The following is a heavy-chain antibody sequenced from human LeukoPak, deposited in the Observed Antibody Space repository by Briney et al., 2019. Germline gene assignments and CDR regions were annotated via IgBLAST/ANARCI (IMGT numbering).Heavy chain of an antibody. D-gene: IGHD3-22*01. J-gene: IGHJ5*02. Sequence: GGSLRLSCAASGFTFSSYDMHWVRQATGKGLEWVSAIGTAGDTYYPGSVKGRFTISRENAKNPLYLQMNSLRAGDTAVYYCARGARDSSGPSLARRYNWFDPWGQGTLVTVSS. V-gene: IGHV3-13*01. CDR1: GFTFSSYD. CDR2: IGTAGDT. CDR3: ARGARDSSGPSLARRYNWFDP.